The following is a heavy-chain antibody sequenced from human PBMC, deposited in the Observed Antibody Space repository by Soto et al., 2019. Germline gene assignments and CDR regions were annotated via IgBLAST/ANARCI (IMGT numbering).Heavy chain of an antibody. CDR2: ISAYNGNT. D-gene: IGHD3-3*01. CDR3: ARVLTIELPDY. Sequence: GASVKVSCKASGGTFSSYAISWVRRAPGQGLEWMGWISAYNGNTNYAQKLQGRVTMTTDTSTSTAYMELRSLRSDDTAVYYCARVLTIELPDYWGQGTLVTVSS. J-gene: IGHJ4*02. V-gene: IGHV1-18*01. CDR1: GGTFSSYA.